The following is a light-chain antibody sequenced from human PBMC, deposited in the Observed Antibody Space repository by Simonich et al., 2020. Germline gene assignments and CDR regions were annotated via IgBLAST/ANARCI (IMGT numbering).Light chain of an antibody. J-gene: IGKJ1*01. CDR2: GAS. CDR3: QQYNNWPPWT. Sequence: EIVMTQSPATLSVSPGDRATLSCRASQSVSSNLAWSQQNPGQAPRLPIYGASTRATGIPARFSGSGSGTEFTLTISSMQSEDFAVYYCQQYNNWPPWTFGQGTKVEIK. V-gene: IGKV3-15*01. CDR1: QSVSSN.